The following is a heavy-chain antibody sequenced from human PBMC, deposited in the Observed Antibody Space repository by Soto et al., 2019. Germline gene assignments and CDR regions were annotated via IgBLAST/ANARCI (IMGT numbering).Heavy chain of an antibody. J-gene: IGHJ4*02. CDR1: GGTFSRYT. CDR2: VVPKIGSI. D-gene: IGHD1-20*01. CDR3: TKGGRESNWNDGNFEY. Sequence: QVQLVQSGAEVKKPGSSVKLSCKAPGGTFSRYTINWVRQAPGQGLEWMGRVVPKIGSINFILKFQGRLTLTADKSKRAAFLELSSLRPEDTAVYYCTKGGRESNWNDGNFEYRGQGTQFTGSS. V-gene: IGHV1-69*02.